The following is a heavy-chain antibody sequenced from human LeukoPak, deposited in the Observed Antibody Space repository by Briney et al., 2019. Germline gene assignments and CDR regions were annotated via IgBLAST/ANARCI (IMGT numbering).Heavy chain of an antibody. CDR1: GFNFRCYA. CDR3: AKETGYSGYDYGDY. D-gene: IGHD5-12*01. CDR2: ISGSDGRT. Sequence: GGSLQLSCAASGFNFRCYAMSWVRQAPGPGLEWVSGISGSDGRTYYADSVKGRFTISRDNSKNTLYLQMNSLRAEDTAVYYCAKETGYSGYDYGDYWGQGTPVTFSS. J-gene: IGHJ4*02. V-gene: IGHV3-23*01.